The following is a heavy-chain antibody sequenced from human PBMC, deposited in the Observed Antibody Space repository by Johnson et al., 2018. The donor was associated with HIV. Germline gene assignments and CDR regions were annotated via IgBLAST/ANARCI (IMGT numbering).Heavy chain of an antibody. V-gene: IGHV3-66*01. CDR3: TTVLRPKPLDAFDI. J-gene: IGHJ3*02. Sequence: VQLVESGGGLVQPGRSLRLSCVASEFTFSNYGMNWVRQAPGKGLEWVSVIYSGGSTYYADSVKGRFTISRDNSKNTLYLQMNSLKTEDTAVYYCTTVLRPKPLDAFDILGQGTMVTVSS. CDR1: EFTFSNYG. CDR2: IYSGGST.